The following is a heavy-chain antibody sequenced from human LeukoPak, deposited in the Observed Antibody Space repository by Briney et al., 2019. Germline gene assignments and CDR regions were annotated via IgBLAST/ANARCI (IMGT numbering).Heavy chain of an antibody. J-gene: IGHJ2*01. Sequence: GGSLRLSCAASGFTFSDSYMSWIRQAPGKGLEWVSYISSSGTNIYFAGSVKGRFTISRDNTKNSLYLQMNSLRAEDTAVYFCARIGSFFLLEYWYFDLWGRGTLVTVSS. CDR3: ARIGSFFLLEYWYFDL. CDR2: ISSSGTNI. V-gene: IGHV3-11*01. D-gene: IGHD1-26*01. CDR1: GFTFSDSY.